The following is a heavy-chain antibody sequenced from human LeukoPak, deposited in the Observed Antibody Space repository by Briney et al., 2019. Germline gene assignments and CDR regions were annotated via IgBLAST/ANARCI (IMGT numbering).Heavy chain of an antibody. J-gene: IGHJ5*02. CDR1: GFTFSSYG. V-gene: IGHV3-21*01. D-gene: IGHD2-2*01. CDR2: ISSSSSYI. CDR3: ARDYSPKDIVVVPAAIRMYNWFDP. Sequence: GGSLRLSCAASGFTFSSYGMHWVRQAPGKGLEWVSSISSSSSYIYYADSVKGRFTISRDNAKNSLYLQMNSLRAEDTAVYYCARDYSPKDIVVVPAAIRMYNWFDPWGQGTLVTVSS.